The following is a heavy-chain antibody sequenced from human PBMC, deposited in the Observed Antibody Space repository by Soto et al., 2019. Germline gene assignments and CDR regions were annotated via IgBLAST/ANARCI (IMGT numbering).Heavy chain of an antibody. D-gene: IGHD3-9*01. V-gene: IGHV1-18*01. CDR2: ISAYNGNT. CDR3: ARDFYDILTGYYIPPFDY. Sequence: ASVKVSCKASGYTFTSYGISWVRQAPGQGLEWMGWISAYNGNTNYAQKLQGRVTMTTDTSTSTAYMELRSLRSDDTAVYYCARDFYDILTGYYIPPFDYWGQGTLVTV. CDR1: GYTFTSYG. J-gene: IGHJ4*02.